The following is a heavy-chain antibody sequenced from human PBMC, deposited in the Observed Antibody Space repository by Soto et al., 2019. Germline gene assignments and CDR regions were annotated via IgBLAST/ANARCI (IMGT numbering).Heavy chain of an antibody. CDR2: INPNSGGT. CDR3: ARAGGSSWYEDYYYGMDV. V-gene: IGHV1-2*02. D-gene: IGHD6-13*01. CDR1: GYTFTGYY. J-gene: IGHJ6*02. Sequence: ASVKVSCKASGYTFTGYYMHWVRQAPGQGLEWMGWINPNSGGTNYAQKFQGRVTMTRDTSISTAYMELSRLRSDDTAVYYCARAGGSSWYEDYYYGMDVWGQGTTVTV.